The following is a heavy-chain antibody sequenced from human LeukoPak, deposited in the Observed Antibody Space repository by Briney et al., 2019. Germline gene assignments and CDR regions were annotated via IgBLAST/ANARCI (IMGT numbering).Heavy chain of an antibody. J-gene: IGHJ2*01. CDR1: DGSISSGGYY. CDR3: ARHQGVVDL. V-gene: IGHV4-30-2*01. D-gene: IGHD3-3*01. CDR2: IYHSGST. Sequence: SQTLSLTCTVSDGSISSGGYYWSWIRQPPGKGLEWIGYIYHSGSTYYNPSLKSRVTISVDRSKNQFSLKLSSVTAADTAVYYCARHQGVVDLWGRGSLVTVSS.